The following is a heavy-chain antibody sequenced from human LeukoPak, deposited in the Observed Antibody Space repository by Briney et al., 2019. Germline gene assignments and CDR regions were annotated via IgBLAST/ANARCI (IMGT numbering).Heavy chain of an antibody. CDR2: IYSGGST. CDR1: GFTVSSNY. Sequence: GGSLRLSCAASGFTVSSNYMSWVRQAPGKGLEWVSVIYSGGSTYYADSVKGRFTISRDNSRNTLYLQMNSLRAEDTAVYYCARDSIRDYGGNSRAAFDIWGQGTMVTVSS. D-gene: IGHD4-23*01. J-gene: IGHJ3*02. V-gene: IGHV3-66*01. CDR3: ARDSIRDYGGNSRAAFDI.